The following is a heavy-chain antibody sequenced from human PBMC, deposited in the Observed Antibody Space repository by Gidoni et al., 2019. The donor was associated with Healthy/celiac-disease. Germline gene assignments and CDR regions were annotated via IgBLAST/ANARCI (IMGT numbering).Heavy chain of an antibody. V-gene: IGHV4-39*01. Sequence: QLQLQESGPGLVKPSETLSLTCTVAGGSISSSSYYWGWIRQPPGKGLGWIGSIYYSGSTYYHPSLKRRVTISVDTSKNQFSLKLCSVTAADTAVYYCARHRDGSGSYAYYFDYWGQGTLVTVSS. CDR1: GGSISSSSYY. CDR2: IYYSGST. D-gene: IGHD3-10*01. CDR3: ARHRDGSGSYAYYFDY. J-gene: IGHJ4*02.